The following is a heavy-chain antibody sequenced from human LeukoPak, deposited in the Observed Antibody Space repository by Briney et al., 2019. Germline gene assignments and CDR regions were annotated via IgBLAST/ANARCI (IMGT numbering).Heavy chain of an antibody. Sequence: GGSLRLSCSASGFSFRNYDMPWVRQPAGKGLEWVSAVGTGGDTYYAGSVKGRFTVVRENAKNTLYLQMNSLRAGDTAMYYCARRSAAAGIDAFDIWGQGTMVTVSS. CDR2: VGTGGDT. J-gene: IGHJ3*02. CDR3: ARRSAAAGIDAFDI. D-gene: IGHD6-13*01. V-gene: IGHV3-13*01. CDR1: GFSFRNYD.